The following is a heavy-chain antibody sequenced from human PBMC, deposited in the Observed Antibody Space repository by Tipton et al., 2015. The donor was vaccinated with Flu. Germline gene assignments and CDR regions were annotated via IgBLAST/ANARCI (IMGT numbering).Heavy chain of an antibody. D-gene: IGHD3-16*01. Sequence: SLRLSCAASGFTFGSYWMDWVRQAPGKGLEWVAKMNLDGSEKYYAGSVKGRFTISRDNAKNSLYLQMNSLRVEDTAVYYCVRAIGAYGGYWGQGTLVTVSS. CDR1: GFTFGSYW. V-gene: IGHV3-7*01. CDR3: VRAIGAYGGY. J-gene: IGHJ4*02. CDR2: MNLDGSEK.